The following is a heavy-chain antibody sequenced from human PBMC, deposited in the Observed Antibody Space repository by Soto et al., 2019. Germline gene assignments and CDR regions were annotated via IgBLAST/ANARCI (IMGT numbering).Heavy chain of an antibody. Sequence: SETLSLTCTVSGGSISSSSYYWGWIRQPPGKGLEWIGSIYYSGSTYYNPSLKSRVTISVDTSKNQFSLKLSSVTAADTAVYYCARPRHPRGYSYGSVAWGMDVWGQGTTVT. CDR2: IYYSGST. J-gene: IGHJ6*02. V-gene: IGHV4-39*01. D-gene: IGHD5-18*01. CDR3: ARPRHPRGYSYGSVAWGMDV. CDR1: GGSISSSSYY.